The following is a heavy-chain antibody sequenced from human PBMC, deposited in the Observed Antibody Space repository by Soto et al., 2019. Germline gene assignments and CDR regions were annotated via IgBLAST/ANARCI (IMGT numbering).Heavy chain of an antibody. CDR1: GYTFTSYD. Sequence: QVQLVQSGAEVKKPGASVKVSCKASGYTFTSYDINWVRQATGQGLEWMGWMNPNSGNTAYAQKFQGRLTMTRNTSISTAYMELRSLRSEETAVYYCAREKSSGYYYDYWGQGTLVTVSS. CDR2: MNPNSGNT. D-gene: IGHD3-22*01. V-gene: IGHV1-8*01. CDR3: AREKSSGYYYDY. J-gene: IGHJ4*02.